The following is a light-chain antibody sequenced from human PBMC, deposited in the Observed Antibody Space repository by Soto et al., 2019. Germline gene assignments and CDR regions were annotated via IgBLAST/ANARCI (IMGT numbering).Light chain of an antibody. CDR1: QSVSSNY. Sequence: EVVLTQSPGTLSLSPGESATLSCRASQSVSSNYLAWYQQKPGQAPRLLIYGVSTRATGIPDRFSGSGSGTDFSLTISRLEPEDFALYYCQQYFTAPLTFGGGTKLDIK. V-gene: IGKV3-20*01. CDR3: QQYFTAPLT. J-gene: IGKJ4*01. CDR2: GVS.